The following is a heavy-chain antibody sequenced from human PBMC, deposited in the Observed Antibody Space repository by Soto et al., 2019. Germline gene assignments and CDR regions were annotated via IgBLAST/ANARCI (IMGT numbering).Heavy chain of an antibody. Sequence: QVQLQESGPGLVKPSGTLSLTCAVSSGSISSSNWWSWVRQPPGKGLEWIGEIYHSGSTNYNPSLKSRVTISVDKSKNQFSLKLSSVTAADTAVYYCARWGDSSSSRMNDAFDIWGQGTMVTVSS. V-gene: IGHV4-4*02. CDR1: SGSISSSNW. CDR3: ARWGDSSSSRMNDAFDI. J-gene: IGHJ3*02. CDR2: IYHSGST. D-gene: IGHD6-6*01.